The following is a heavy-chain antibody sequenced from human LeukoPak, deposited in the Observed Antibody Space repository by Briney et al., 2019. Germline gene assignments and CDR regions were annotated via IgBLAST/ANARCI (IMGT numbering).Heavy chain of an antibody. V-gene: IGHV4-39*01. CDR3: ASLTTVTHAFDY. CDR1: GGSISSSFYY. CDR2: IYYNGST. J-gene: IGHJ4*02. Sequence: SETLSLTCTVSGGSISSSFYYWGWIRQPPGKGLEWIGSIYYNGSTYDSPSLRSRVTISVDTSKNQFSLKLSSVTAADTAVYYCASLTTVTHAFDYWGQGTLVTVS. D-gene: IGHD4-17*01.